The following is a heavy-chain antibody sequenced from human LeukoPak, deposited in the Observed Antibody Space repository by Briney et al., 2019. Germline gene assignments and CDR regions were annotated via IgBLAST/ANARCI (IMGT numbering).Heavy chain of an antibody. CDR3: AISSTSPLSY. Sequence: GESLKISCKGSGYSFTSYWISWVRQMPGKGLEWMGRIDPSDSYTNYSSSFQGHVTISADKSISTPYLQWSSLKASDTAMYYCAISSTSPLSYWGQGTLVTVSS. J-gene: IGHJ4*02. V-gene: IGHV5-10-1*01. D-gene: IGHD2-2*01. CDR2: IDPSDSYT. CDR1: GYSFTSYW.